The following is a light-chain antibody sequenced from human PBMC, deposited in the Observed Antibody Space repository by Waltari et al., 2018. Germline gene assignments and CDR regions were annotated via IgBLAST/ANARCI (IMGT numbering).Light chain of an antibody. CDR2: CAS. Sequence: EIVMTQSPATLSVCPGEIAIISCSASQCVSGNLAWYHQKPGQATRLLIYCASTRATGIPARFSGSASGTEFTLTISSLQSEDSAVYCCQQYYDWRRVTFGQGTRLEIK. J-gene: IGKJ5*01. CDR1: QCVSGN. CDR3: QQYYDWRRVT. V-gene: IGKV3D-15*01.